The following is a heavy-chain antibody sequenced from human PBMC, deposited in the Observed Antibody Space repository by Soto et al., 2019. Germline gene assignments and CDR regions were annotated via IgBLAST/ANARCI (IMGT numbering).Heavy chain of an antibody. J-gene: IGHJ4*02. CDR2: SSGSGGST. CDR3: ARDPFGYYVNYFDN. Sequence: GSLRLSCAASGFTFSSYAMSWVRQAPGKGLEWVSGSSGSGGSTYYADSVKGRFTISRDDSKNTLYLQMNSLRAEDTAIFYCARDPFGYYVNYFDNWGQGTLVTVSS. D-gene: IGHD1-26*01. V-gene: IGHV3-23*01. CDR1: GFTFSSYA.